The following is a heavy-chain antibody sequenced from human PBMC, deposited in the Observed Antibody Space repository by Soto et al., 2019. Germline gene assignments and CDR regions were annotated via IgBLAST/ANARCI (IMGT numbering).Heavy chain of an antibody. D-gene: IGHD5-12*01. CDR2: IIPIFGTA. J-gene: IGHJ4*02. CDR3: ARVQDMVATGPCYFDY. CDR1: GGTFSSYA. V-gene: IGHV1-69*13. Sequence: SVKFSCKASGGTFSSYAISWVRQAPGQGLEWMGGIIPIFGTAHLAQKFPGRVTITADASMSTAYMELSSLRSEDTAVYYCARVQDMVATGPCYFDYWGQGSLVTVSS.